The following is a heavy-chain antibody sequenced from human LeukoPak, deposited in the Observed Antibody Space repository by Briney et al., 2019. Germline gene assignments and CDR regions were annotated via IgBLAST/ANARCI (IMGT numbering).Heavy chain of an antibody. CDR2: IIPLLGIA. CDR3: ARGYQPTLGV. D-gene: IGHD2-2*01. CDR1: VGTSSGSI. V-gene: IGHV1-69*02. J-gene: IGHJ4*02. Sequence: GASEKVSCEASVGTSSGSIISWVRQAPGQGLECMGRIIPLLGIANYAQKFQGRVTITADKSTSTAYLELSSLRSEDTAVYYCARGYQPTLGVWGQGTLVTVS.